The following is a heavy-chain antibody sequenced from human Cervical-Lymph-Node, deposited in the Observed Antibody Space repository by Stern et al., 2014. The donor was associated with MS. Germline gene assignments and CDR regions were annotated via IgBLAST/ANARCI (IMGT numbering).Heavy chain of an antibody. Sequence: VQLVESGPGLVKPSETLSLTCNVSGVSISSSSYYWGWIRQSPGKGLEWIGSIYFSGSTYYNPSLKSRVTISLETSKNTFSLTLSSVTAADTAVYYCARHLLIWFGELKYFDYWGQGTQVTVSS. V-gene: IGHV4-39*01. CDR3: ARHLLIWFGELKYFDY. D-gene: IGHD3-10*01. J-gene: IGHJ4*02. CDR1: GVSISSSSYY. CDR2: IYFSGST.